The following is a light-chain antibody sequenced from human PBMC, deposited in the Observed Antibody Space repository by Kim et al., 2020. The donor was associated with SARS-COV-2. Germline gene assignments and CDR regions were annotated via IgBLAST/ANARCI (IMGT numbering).Light chain of an antibody. V-gene: IGLV2-14*04. J-gene: IGLJ3*02. CDR3: SSYTSSSTWV. Sequence: SIPISCTGTSSYVGGYNYVSWYQQHPGKAPKLMIYDVSKRPSGVSNRFSGSKSGNTASLTISGLQAEDEADYYCSSYTSSSTWVFGGGTQLTVL. CDR2: DVS. CDR1: SSYVGGYNY.